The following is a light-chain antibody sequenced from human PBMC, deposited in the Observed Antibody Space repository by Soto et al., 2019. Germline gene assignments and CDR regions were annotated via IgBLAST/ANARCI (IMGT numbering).Light chain of an antibody. J-gene: IGLJ2*01. CDR2: SNN. Sequence: QSVLPQPHSASGTPGQRVTLSCSGSSSNIGSNTVNWYQQLPGTAPKLHIYSNNQRPSGVPDRFSGSKSGTSASLAISGLQSEDEADYYCAAWDDSLNGVVFGGGTKLTVL. CDR3: AAWDDSLNGVV. V-gene: IGLV1-44*01. CDR1: SSNIGSNT.